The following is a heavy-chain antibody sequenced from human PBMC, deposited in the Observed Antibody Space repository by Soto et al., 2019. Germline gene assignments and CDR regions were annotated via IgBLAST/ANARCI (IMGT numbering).Heavy chain of an antibody. CDR1: GYTFTSYY. J-gene: IGHJ3*02. D-gene: IGHD6-13*01. Sequence: GASVKVSCKASGYTFTSYYMHWVRQAPGQGLEWMGIINPSGGSTSYAQKFQGRVTMTRDTSTSTVYMELSSLRSEDTAVYYCARDLLLSIAARRTKDAFAISGQGTMVTGSS. CDR3: ARDLLLSIAARRTKDAFAI. V-gene: IGHV1-46*01. CDR2: INPSGGST.